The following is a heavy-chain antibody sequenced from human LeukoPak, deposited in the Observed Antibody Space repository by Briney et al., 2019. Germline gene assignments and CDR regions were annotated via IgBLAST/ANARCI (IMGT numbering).Heavy chain of an antibody. V-gene: IGHV4-39*07. Sequence: PSETLSLTCTVSGGSISSSSYYWGWIRQPPGKGLEWIGSIYYSGSTYYNPSLKSRVTISVDRSKNQFSLKLSSVTAADTAVYYCARDAYNWNYPWFDPWGQGTLVTVSS. J-gene: IGHJ5*02. CDR2: IYYSGST. D-gene: IGHD1-7*01. CDR1: GGSISSSSYY. CDR3: ARDAYNWNYPWFDP.